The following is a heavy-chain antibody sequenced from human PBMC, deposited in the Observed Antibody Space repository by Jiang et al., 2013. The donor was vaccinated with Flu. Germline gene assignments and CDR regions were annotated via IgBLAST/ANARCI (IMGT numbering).Heavy chain of an antibody. V-gene: IGHV1-3*01. CDR1: GYTFTSYA. Sequence: SGAEVKKPGASVKVSCKASGYTFTSYAMHWVRQAPGQRLEWMGWINAGNGNTKYSQKFQGRVTITRDTSASTAYMELSSLRSEDTAVFYCARDSSGWYEEDYYYYYMDVWGKGTTVTVSS. CDR2: INAGNGNT. J-gene: IGHJ6*03. CDR3: ARDSSGWYEEDYYYYYMDV. D-gene: IGHD6-19*01.